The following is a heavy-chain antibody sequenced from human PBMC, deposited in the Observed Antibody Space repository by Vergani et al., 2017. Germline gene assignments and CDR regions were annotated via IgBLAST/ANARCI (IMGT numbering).Heavy chain of an antibody. D-gene: IGHD3-10*01. CDR2: IHYSGST. V-gene: IGHV4-39*01. Sequence: QLQLQESGPGLVKPSETLSLTCTVSGDSISSYCYYWGRGRPPPGKGLDGIGSIHYSGSTHYNPSSKSRVTISVDTSKNQFSLKLRSVTAADTAVYYCARLDGGLWSDIDYWGQGTLVTVSS. CDR3: ARLDGGLWSDIDY. CDR1: GDSISSYCYY. J-gene: IGHJ4*02.